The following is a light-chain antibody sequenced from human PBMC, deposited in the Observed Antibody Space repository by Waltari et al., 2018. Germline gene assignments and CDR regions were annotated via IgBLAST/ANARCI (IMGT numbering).Light chain of an antibody. V-gene: IGKV1-5*03. CDR2: KAS. CDR3: QQYNNYPFS. CDR1: QGVSTW. J-gene: IGKJ2*01. Sequence: DIQMTQSPPTLSASVGDRVTITCRASQGVSTWLAWYQQKPGKAPTLLIYKASSLESGVPSRFSGSGSVTEFTLTISSLQPDDFATYYCQQYNNYPFSFGQGTKLEI.